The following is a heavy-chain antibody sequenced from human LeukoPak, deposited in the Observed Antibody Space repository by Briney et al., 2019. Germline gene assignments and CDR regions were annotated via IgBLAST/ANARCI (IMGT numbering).Heavy chain of an antibody. Sequence: GGSLRLSCAASGFMFSNYVMSWVRQAPGGGLEWVSAVKTSAGDTYYADSVKGRFTISRDNSKSTVYLQMNSLRAEDSALYYCAKGQMATILGFDSWGQGALVTVSS. CDR1: GFMFSNYV. CDR2: VKTSAGDT. J-gene: IGHJ4*02. CDR3: AKGQMATILGFDS. D-gene: IGHD5-24*01. V-gene: IGHV3-23*01.